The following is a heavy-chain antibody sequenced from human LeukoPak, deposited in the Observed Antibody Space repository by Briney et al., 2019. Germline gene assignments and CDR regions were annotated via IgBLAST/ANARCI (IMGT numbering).Heavy chain of an antibody. CDR3: ARDGRLAAAAGINWFDP. J-gene: IGHJ5*02. V-gene: IGHV4-39*07. D-gene: IGHD6-13*01. CDR1: GDSISSSYYY. Sequence: SETLSLTCTVSGDSISSSYYYWGWIRQPPGKGLEWIGSTYYGGSTYYNPSLKSRVTISVDTSKNQFSLKLSSVTAADTAVYYCARDGRLAAAAGINWFDPWGQGTLVTVSS. CDR2: TYYGGST.